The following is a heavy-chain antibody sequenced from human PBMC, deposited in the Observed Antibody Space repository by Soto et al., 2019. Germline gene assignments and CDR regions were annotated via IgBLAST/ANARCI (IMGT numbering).Heavy chain of an antibody. V-gene: IGHV6-1*01. CDR1: GDSVSSNSAA. D-gene: IGHD2-2*01. J-gene: IGHJ5*02. CDR3: AAHIVVVPAAMGMNWFDP. CDR2: TYYRSKWYN. Sequence: SQTLSLTCAISGDSVSSNSAAWNWIRQSPSRGLEWLGRTYYRSKWYNDYAVSVKSRITINPDTSKNQFSLQLNSVTPEDTAVYYCAAHIVVVPAAMGMNWFDPCGQGTLVTVSS.